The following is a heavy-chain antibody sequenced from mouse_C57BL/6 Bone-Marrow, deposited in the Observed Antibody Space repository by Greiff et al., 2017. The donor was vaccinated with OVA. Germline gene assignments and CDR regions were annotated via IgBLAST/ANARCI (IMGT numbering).Heavy chain of an antibody. Sequence: QVQLQQPGAELVMPGASVKLSCKASGFTFTSYWMHWVKQRPGQGLEWIGEIDTSASYTNYNQKFTGKSTLTVAKAYSTAYMQLSSLTSEDSAVYYCAREEIYYDYDCAMDDWGQGTTVTVSS. CDR2: IDTSASYT. V-gene: IGHV1-69*01. CDR3: AREEIYYDYDCAMDD. CDR1: GFTFTSYW. D-gene: IGHD2-4*01. J-gene: IGHJ4*01.